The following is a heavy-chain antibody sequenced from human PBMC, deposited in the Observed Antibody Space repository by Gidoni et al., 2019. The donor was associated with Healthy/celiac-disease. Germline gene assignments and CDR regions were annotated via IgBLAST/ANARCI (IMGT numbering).Heavy chain of an antibody. Sequence: VQLQESGPGLVKPSGNRSLTSAVSRGSISSSNCWSWVRQPPGKGLAWIGEIYHSGSTNYNPSLKSRVTISVDKSKNQFSLKLSSVTAADTAVYYCAAPRSGNDPNFDYWGQGTLVTVSA. D-gene: IGHD5-12*01. CDR3: AAPRSGNDPNFDY. CDR2: IYHSGST. V-gene: IGHV4-4*02. J-gene: IGHJ4*02. CDR1: RGSISSSNC.